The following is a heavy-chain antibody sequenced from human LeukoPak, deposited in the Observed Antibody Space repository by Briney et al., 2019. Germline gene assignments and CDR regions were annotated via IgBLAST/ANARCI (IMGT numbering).Heavy chain of an antibody. V-gene: IGHV1-2*02. CDR1: GYTFTCYY. Sequence: GASVKVSCKASGYTFTCYYMHWVRQAPGQGLEWMGWINPNSGGTNYAQKFQGRVTMTRDTSISTAYMQLSRLRSDDTAVYYGARGSSGWSSFDDWGQGTLVTVSS. CDR3: ARGSSGWSSFDD. J-gene: IGHJ4*02. D-gene: IGHD6-19*01. CDR2: INPNSGGT.